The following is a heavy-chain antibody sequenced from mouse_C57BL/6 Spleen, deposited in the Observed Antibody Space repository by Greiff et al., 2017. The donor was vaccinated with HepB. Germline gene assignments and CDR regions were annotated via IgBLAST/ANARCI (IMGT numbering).Heavy chain of an antibody. J-gene: IGHJ4*01. CDR3: AKEPYYDYDGYAMDY. D-gene: IGHD2-4*01. CDR2: IWRGGST. CDR1: GFSLTSYG. Sequence: VKLVESGPGLVQPSQSLSITCTVSGFSLTSYGVHWVRQSPGKGLEWLGVIWRGGSTDYNAAFMSRLSITKDNSKSQVFFKMNSLQADDTAIYYCAKEPYYDYDGYAMDYWGQGTSVTVSS. V-gene: IGHV2-5*01.